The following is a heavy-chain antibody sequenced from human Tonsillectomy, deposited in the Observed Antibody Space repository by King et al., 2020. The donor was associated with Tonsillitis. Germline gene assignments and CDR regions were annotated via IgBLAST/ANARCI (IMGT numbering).Heavy chain of an antibody. CDR1: GFTFSSYG. J-gene: IGHJ4*02. CDR2: ISYDGSNK. D-gene: IGHD3-22*01. CDR3: AKVGIGYYLGFDY. V-gene: IGHV3-30*18. Sequence: VQLVESGGGVVQPGRSLRLSCAASGFTFSSYGMHWVRQAPGKGLEWVAVISYDGSNKYYADSVKGRFTISRDNSKNTLYLQMNSLRAEDTAVYYCAKVGIGYYLGFDYWGQGTLVTVSS.